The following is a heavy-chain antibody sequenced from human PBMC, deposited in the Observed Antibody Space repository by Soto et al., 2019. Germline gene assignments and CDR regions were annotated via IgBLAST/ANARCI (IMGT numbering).Heavy chain of an antibody. J-gene: IGHJ4*02. V-gene: IGHV3-30*18. CDR1: GFTFSSYG. Sequence: QVQLVESGGGVVQPGRSLRLSCAASGFTFSSYGMHWVRQAPGKGLEWVAVISYDGSNKYYADSVKGRFTISRDNSKNTLHLQMNSLRAEDTAVYYCAKDQRPVVVAAPSDYWGQGTLVTVSS. CDR3: AKDQRPVVVAAPSDY. D-gene: IGHD2-15*01. CDR2: ISYDGSNK.